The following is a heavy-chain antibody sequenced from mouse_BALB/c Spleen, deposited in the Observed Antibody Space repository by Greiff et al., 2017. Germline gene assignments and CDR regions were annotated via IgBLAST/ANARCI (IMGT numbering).Heavy chain of an antibody. D-gene: IGHD1-2*01. CDR2: ISDGGSYT. CDR1: GFTFSDYY. CDR3: ARDRTTAAWFAY. Sequence: EVKLVESGGGLVKPGGSLKLSCAASGFTFSDYYMYWVRQTPEKRLEWVATISDGGSYTYYPDSVKGRFTISRDNAKNNLYLQMSSLKSEDTAMYYCARDRTTAAWFAYWGQGTLVTVSA. J-gene: IGHJ3*01. V-gene: IGHV5-4*02.